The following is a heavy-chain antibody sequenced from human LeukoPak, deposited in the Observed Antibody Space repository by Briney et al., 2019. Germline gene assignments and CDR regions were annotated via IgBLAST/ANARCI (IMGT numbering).Heavy chain of an antibody. CDR2: IYYSGST. CDR1: GGSISSYY. CDR3: ARHEAAMVYFDY. J-gene: IGHJ4*02. V-gene: IGHV4-59*08. Sequence: LETLSLTCTVSGGSISSYYWSWIRQPPGKGLEWIGYIYYSGSTNYNPSLKSRVTISVDTSKNQFSLKLSSVTAADTAVYYCARHEAAMVYFDYWGPGTLVTVSS. D-gene: IGHD5-18*01.